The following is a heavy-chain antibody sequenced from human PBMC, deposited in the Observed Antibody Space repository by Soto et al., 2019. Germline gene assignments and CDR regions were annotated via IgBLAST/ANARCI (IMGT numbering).Heavy chain of an antibody. J-gene: IGHJ4*02. CDR1: GYTFTGYY. D-gene: IGHD3-3*01. CDR2: INPNSGGT. CDR3: ASGDARITIFGVVTPGFDY. V-gene: IGHV1-2*02. Sequence: ASVKVSCKASGYTFTGYYMHWVRQAPRQGLEWMGWINPNSGGTNYAQKFQGRVTMTRDTSISTAYMELSRLRSDDTAVYYCASGDARITIFGVVTPGFDYWGQGTLVTVSS.